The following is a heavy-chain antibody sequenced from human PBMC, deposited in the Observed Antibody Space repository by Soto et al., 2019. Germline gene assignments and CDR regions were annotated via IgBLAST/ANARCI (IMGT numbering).Heavy chain of an antibody. D-gene: IGHD4-17*01. V-gene: IGHV4-61*01. J-gene: IGHJ2*01. CDR2: ISNSGIS. Sequence: KPSEALSLTCAVSGDSVTSVNYFWTCIRQPPGGGLEWIGYISNSGISKYNPSLKSRVAMSQDTSKNQFSLKLSSVTAADTAVYYCARRYYGDYWYFDLWGRGTLVTVSS. CDR3: ARRYYGDYWYFDL. CDR1: GDSVTSVNYF.